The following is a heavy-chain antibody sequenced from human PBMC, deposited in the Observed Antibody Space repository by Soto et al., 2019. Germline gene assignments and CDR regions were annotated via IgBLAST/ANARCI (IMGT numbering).Heavy chain of an antibody. CDR2: INHSGST. CDR3: ARNGDYYDSSGYYRNWFDP. CDR1: GGPFSGYY. D-gene: IGHD3-22*01. J-gene: IGHJ5*02. Sequence: SETLSLTCAVYGGPFSGYYWSWIRQPPGKGLEWIGEINHSGSTNYNPSLKSRITISVDTSKNQFSLKLSSVTAADTAVYYCARNGDYYDSSGYYRNWFDPWGQGTLVTVSS. V-gene: IGHV4-34*01.